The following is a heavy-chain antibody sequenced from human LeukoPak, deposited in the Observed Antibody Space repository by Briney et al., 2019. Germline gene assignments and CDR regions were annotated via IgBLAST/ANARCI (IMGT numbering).Heavy chain of an antibody. CDR3: GKNRYSGSLSPFDI. D-gene: IGHD1-26*01. Sequence: GGSLRLSCAASKFAYSSYAMSWVRQAPGKGLAWVSAISGGGGNTYYADSVKGRFTISRDNSKNTPYLQMNSLRAEDTAVYYCGKNRYSGSLSPFDIWGQGTMVTVSS. V-gene: IGHV3-23*01. CDR1: KFAYSSYA. J-gene: IGHJ3*02. CDR2: ISGGGGNT.